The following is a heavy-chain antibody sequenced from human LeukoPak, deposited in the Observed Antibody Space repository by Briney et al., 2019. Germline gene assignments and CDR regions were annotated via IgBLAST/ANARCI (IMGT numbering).Heavy chain of an antibody. CDR3: AGDSSSSY. CDR2: IYHSGST. V-gene: IGHV4-30-2*02. CDR1: GGSISSGGYS. D-gene: IGHD6-13*01. J-gene: IGHJ4*02. Sequence: SQTLSLTCAVSGGSISSGGYSWSWIRQPPGKGLEWIGYIYHSGSTYYNPSLKSRVTISVDRSKNQFSLKLSSVTAADTAVYYCAGDSSSSYWGQGTLVTVSS.